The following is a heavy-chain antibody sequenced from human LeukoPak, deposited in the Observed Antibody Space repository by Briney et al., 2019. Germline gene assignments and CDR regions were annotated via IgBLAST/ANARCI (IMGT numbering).Heavy chain of an antibody. CDR1: GGSISSSSYY. Sequence: PSETLSLTCTVSGGSISSSSYYWGWIRQPPGKGLEWIGSIYYSGSTYYNPSLKSRVTISVDTSRNQFSLKLSSVTAADTAVYYCARHFSGAAAPLPFDYWGQGTLVTVTS. CDR3: ARHFSGAAAPLPFDY. J-gene: IGHJ4*02. D-gene: IGHD6-13*01. V-gene: IGHV4-39*01. CDR2: IYYSGST.